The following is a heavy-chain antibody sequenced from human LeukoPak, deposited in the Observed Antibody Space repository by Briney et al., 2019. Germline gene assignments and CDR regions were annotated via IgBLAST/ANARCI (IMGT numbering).Heavy chain of an antibody. CDR1: GGSISSSTYY. J-gene: IGHJ5*02. V-gene: IGHV4-39*01. CDR3: ARGPDYSSSYAANWFDP. Sequence: SETLSLTCTVSGGSISSSTYYWGWIRQPPGKGLEWIAIIYYSGSTFYNPSLKSRVTISVDTSKNQFSLKLSSVTSADTAVYYCARGPDYSSSYAANWFDPWGQGTLVTVSS. D-gene: IGHD6-13*01. CDR2: IYYSGST.